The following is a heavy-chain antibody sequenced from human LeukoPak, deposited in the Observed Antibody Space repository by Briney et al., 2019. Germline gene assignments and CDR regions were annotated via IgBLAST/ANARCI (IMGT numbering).Heavy chain of an antibody. CDR2: ITDSGSTI. V-gene: IGHV3-11*01. CDR1: GFTFRDYN. D-gene: IGHD3-9*01. CDR3: ARSIGLTGGGVDV. Sequence: PGGSLRLSCAASGFTFRDYNMNWIRQAPGKGLEWVSYITDSGSTIHYADSVNGRFTISRDNAKNSLHLQMNSLRAEDSAVYYCARSIGLTGGGVDVWGRGTTVTVSS. J-gene: IGHJ6*02.